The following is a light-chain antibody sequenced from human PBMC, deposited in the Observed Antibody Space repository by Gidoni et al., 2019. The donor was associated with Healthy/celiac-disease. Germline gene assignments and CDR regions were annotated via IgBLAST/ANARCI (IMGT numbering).Light chain of an antibody. CDR1: SSDVGGYNY. CDR3: SSYTSSSTPGVV. J-gene: IGLJ2*01. Sequence: QSALTQPASVSGSPGQSITISCTGTSSDVGGYNYVSWYQQHPGTAPKLMIYDVSNRPSGFSNRFSGSKSGNTASLTISGLQAEDEADYYCSSYTSSSTPGVVFGGGTKLTVL. V-gene: IGLV2-14*03. CDR2: DVS.